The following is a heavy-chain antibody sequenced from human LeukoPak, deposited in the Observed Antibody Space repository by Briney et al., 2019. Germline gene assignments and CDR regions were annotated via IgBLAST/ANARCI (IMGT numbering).Heavy chain of an antibody. Sequence: SVKVSCKASGGTFSSYAISWVRQAPGQGLEWMGRIIPILGIANYAQKFQGRVTITADKSTSTAYMELSSLRSEDTAVYYCARDFYGDYARGGGGPYWGQGTLVTVSS. CDR2: IIPILGIA. V-gene: IGHV1-69*04. D-gene: IGHD4-17*01. CDR1: GGTFSSYA. J-gene: IGHJ4*02. CDR3: ARDFYGDYARGGGGPY.